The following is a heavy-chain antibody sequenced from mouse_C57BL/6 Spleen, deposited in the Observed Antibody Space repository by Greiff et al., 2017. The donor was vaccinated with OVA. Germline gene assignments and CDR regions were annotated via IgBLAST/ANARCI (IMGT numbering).Heavy chain of an antibody. CDR2: IYPSDSET. Sequence: QVQLQQPGAELVRPGSSVKLSCKASGYTFTSYWMDWVKQRPGQGLEWIGNIYPSDSETHYNQKFKDKATLTVDKSSSTAYMQLSSLTSEDSAVYYCARSWTPRGFAYWGQGTLVTVSA. CDR3: ARSWTPRGFAY. CDR1: GYTFTSYW. J-gene: IGHJ3*01. V-gene: IGHV1-61*01. D-gene: IGHD3-2*01.